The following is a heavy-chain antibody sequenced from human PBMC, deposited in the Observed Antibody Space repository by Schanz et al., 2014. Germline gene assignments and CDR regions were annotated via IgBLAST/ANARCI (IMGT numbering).Heavy chain of an antibody. CDR1: GYTFTTYA. J-gene: IGHJ5*02. D-gene: IGHD3-9*01. CDR3: AKAEYDMLTDSYSRLDP. V-gene: IGHV1-18*01. CDR2: ISVYTGNT. Sequence: QVQLVQSGAEVKKPGASVRVSCKASGYTFTTYAMSWVRQAPGQGLEWVVWISVYTGNTKYGQKVQGRVTMTADTSTNTAYMELRSLRSDDTAVYYCAKAEYDMLTDSYSRLDPWGQGTLVTVSS.